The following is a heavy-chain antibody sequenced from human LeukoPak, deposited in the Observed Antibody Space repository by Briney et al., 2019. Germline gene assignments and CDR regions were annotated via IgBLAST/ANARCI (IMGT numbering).Heavy chain of an antibody. V-gene: IGHV3-23*01. J-gene: IGHJ4*02. CDR3: ARGGSYDEYYFDY. CDR2: ISGSGGST. D-gene: IGHD1-26*01. Sequence: GGSLRLSCAASGFTFSSYAMSWVRQAPGKGLEWVSAISGSGGSTYYADSVKGRFTISRDNSKNTLYLQMNSLRAEDTAVYYCARGGSYDEYYFDYWGQGTLVTVSS. CDR1: GFTFSSYA.